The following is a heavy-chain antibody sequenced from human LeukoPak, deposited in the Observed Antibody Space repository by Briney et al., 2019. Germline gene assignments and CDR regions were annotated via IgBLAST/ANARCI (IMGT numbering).Heavy chain of an antibody. D-gene: IGHD3-10*01. J-gene: IGHJ6*02. Sequence: SETLSLTCTVSGGSISDYYWSWVRQPPGKGLEWIGEIYHSGSTNYNPSLKSRVTISVDKSKNQFSLKLSSVTAADTAVYYCARGHMVRGPVGTYYYYGMDVWGQGTTVTVSS. CDR1: GGSISDYY. CDR3: ARGHMVRGPVGTYYYYGMDV. V-gene: IGHV4-4*02. CDR2: IYHSGST.